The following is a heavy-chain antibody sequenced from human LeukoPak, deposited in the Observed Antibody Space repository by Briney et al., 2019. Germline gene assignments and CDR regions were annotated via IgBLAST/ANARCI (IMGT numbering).Heavy chain of an antibody. Sequence: GRSLRLSCAASGFTFDDYAMNWVRQAPGKGLEWVSSISSSSSYIYYADSVKGRFTISRDNAKNSLYLQMNSLRAEDTAEDYCARDRGSVENFDYWVQGTLVTVSS. CDR3: ARDRGSVENFDY. D-gene: IGHD5/OR15-5a*01. J-gene: IGHJ4*02. CDR1: GFTFDDYA. V-gene: IGHV3-21*01. CDR2: ISSSSSYI.